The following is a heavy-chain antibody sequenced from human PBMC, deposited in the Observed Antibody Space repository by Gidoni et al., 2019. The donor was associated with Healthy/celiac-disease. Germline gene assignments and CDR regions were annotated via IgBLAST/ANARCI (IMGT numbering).Heavy chain of an antibody. J-gene: IGHJ4*02. D-gene: IGHD3-3*01. Sequence: EVQLVESGGGLVQPGGSLRLSCSASGFTFSSYAMHWVRQAPGKGLEYVSAISSNGGSTYYADSVKGRFTISRDNSKNTLYLQMSSLRAEDTAVYYCVKMGDFWSGYAPGFDYWGQGTLVTVSS. CDR3: VKMGDFWSGYAPGFDY. CDR2: ISSNGGST. CDR1: GFTFSSYA. V-gene: IGHV3-64D*06.